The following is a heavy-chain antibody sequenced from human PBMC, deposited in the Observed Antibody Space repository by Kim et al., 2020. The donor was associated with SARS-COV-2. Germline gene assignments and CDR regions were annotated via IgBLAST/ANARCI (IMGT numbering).Heavy chain of an antibody. CDR1: GFTFSSYS. CDR2: ISSSSSYI. D-gene: IGHD6-25*01. CDR3: ARRAIAAGNWFDP. J-gene: IGHJ5*02. Sequence: GGSLRLSCAASGFTFSSYSMNWVRQAPGKGLEWVSSISSSSSYIYYADSVKGRFTISRDNAKNSLYLQMNSLRAEDMAVYYCARRAIAAGNWFDPWGQGTLVTVSS. V-gene: IGHV3-21*04.